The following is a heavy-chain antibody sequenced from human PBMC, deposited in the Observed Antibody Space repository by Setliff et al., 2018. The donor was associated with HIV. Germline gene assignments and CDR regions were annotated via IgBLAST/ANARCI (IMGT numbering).Heavy chain of an antibody. CDR3: ASPASDSSTVNGADY. J-gene: IGHJ4*02. CDR1: GGSISSGDYY. V-gene: IGHV4-61*02. D-gene: IGHD6-13*01. CDR2: IHTSGNT. Sequence: SETLSLTCTVSGGSISSGDYYWTWIRQPAGKGLQWIGRIHTSGNTNYNPSLKSRVTISVDTSKSQFSLKLSSLTAADTAVYYCASPASDSSTVNGADYWGQGTLVTVSS.